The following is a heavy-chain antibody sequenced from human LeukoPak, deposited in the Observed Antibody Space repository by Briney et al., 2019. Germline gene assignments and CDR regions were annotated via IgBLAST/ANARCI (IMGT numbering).Heavy chain of an antibody. CDR2: ISWNSGSI. D-gene: IGHD3-10*01. CDR3: AKDRGDVTMVRGVIWDTTGAFDI. J-gene: IGHJ3*02. Sequence: GGSLRLSCAASGFTFDDYAMHWVRQAPGKGLEWVSGISWNSGSIGYADSVKGRFTISRDNAKNSLYLQMNSLRAEDTALYYCAKDRGDVTMVRGVIWDTTGAFDIWGQGTMVTVSS. CDR1: GFTFDDYA. V-gene: IGHV3-9*01.